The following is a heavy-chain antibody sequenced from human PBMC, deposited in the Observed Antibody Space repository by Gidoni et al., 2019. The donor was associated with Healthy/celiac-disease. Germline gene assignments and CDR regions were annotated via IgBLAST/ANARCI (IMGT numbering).Heavy chain of an antibody. J-gene: IGHJ4*02. CDR3: ARGGGSSGYLFDY. CDR1: GGSVSSGSYY. V-gene: IGHV4-61*01. Sequence: QVQLQESGPGLVKPSETLSLTCTVSGGSVSSGSYYWSWIRQPPGKGLEWIGYIYYSGSTNYNPSLKSRVTISVDTSKNQFSLKLSSVTAADTAVYYCARGGGSSGYLFDYWGQGTLVTVSS. CDR2: IYYSGST. D-gene: IGHD3-22*01.